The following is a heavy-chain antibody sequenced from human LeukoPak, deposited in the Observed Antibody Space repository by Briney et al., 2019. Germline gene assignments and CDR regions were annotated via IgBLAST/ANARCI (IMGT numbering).Heavy chain of an antibody. CDR3: ARRVVPAAFDY. D-gene: IGHD2-2*01. CDR2: ISESSSHI. Sequence: GGSLRLSCAASGFTLSSYSMNWVRQAPGKGLEWVSSISESSSHISYADSVKGRFTISRHNAKNSLYVQLNSLRADDTAAYYCARRVVPAAFDYWGQGTLVTVSS. CDR1: GFTLSSYS. J-gene: IGHJ4*02. V-gene: IGHV3-21*01.